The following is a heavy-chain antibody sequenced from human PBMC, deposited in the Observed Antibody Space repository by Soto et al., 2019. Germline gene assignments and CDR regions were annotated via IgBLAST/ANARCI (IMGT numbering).Heavy chain of an antibody. CDR1: GYSFTAYN. CDR3: ARVGVGSGWNNSPDY. V-gene: IGHV1-2*02. D-gene: IGHD6-19*01. J-gene: IGHJ4*02. CDR2: INPNNGNT. Sequence: GASVKVSCKASGYSFTAYNMHWVRQAPGQGLEWMGWINPNNGNTDFAQKFQGRVTMTRDTSISTAYMELSRLRSDDTAMYYCARVGVGSGWNNSPDYWGQGTLVTVSS.